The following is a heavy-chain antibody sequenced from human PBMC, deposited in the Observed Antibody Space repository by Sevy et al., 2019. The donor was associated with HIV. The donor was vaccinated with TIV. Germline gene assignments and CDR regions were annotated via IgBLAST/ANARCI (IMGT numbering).Heavy chain of an antibody. Sequence: GGSLRLSCVASGFSLNSYWMLWVRQAPGKGLEWVANINQDGSVNYYADSVKGRFTISRDNARNLVSLQMNILRVEDTSVYYCVRAIATADSFWGQGTLVTVSS. CDR3: VRAIATADSF. CDR1: GFSLNSYW. J-gene: IGHJ4*02. CDR2: INQDGSVN. V-gene: IGHV3-7*01. D-gene: IGHD6-13*01.